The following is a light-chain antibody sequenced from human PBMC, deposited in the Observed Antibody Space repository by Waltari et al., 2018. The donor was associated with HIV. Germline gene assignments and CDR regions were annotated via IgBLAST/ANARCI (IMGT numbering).Light chain of an antibody. CDR3: SSFTGSSII. Sequence: QSALTQPPSVSGFPGQSITISCTGTTCDVGGYNRVSWYQQTPGTAPKLLIYEVYNRPSGVPNRFSGTKSGNTASLNIFGLQAEDEADYHCSSFTGSSIIFGGGTKLTVL. CDR1: TCDVGGYNR. CDR2: EVY. J-gene: IGLJ2*01. V-gene: IGLV2-18*02.